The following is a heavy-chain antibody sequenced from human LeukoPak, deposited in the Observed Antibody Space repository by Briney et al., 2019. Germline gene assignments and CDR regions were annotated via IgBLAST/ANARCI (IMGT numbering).Heavy chain of an antibody. CDR2: IYSSGST. V-gene: IGHV4-4*07. Sequence: PSETLSLTCTVSGGSISSYYWSWIRQPAGKGLEWIGRIYSSGSTNYNPSLKSRVSMSVDTSKNQLSLKLSSVTAADTAVYYCAKSGLYCDSTSCLDYWGQGTLVTVSS. J-gene: IGHJ4*02. D-gene: IGHD2-2*01. CDR3: AKSGLYCDSTSCLDY. CDR1: GGSISSYY.